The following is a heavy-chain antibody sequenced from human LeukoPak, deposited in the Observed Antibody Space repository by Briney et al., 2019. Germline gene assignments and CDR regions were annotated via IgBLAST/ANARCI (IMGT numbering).Heavy chain of an antibody. CDR3: ARNDYDILTGSSPFDY. CDR2: MNPNSGNT. J-gene: IGHJ4*02. V-gene: IGHV1-8*01. CDR1: GYTFTSYD. Sequence: ASVKVSCKASGYTFTSYDINWVRQATGQGLEWMGWMNPNSGNTGYAQKFQGRVTMTRNTSISTAYMELSSLRSEDTAVYYCARNDYDILTGSSPFDYWGQGTLVTVSS. D-gene: IGHD3-9*01.